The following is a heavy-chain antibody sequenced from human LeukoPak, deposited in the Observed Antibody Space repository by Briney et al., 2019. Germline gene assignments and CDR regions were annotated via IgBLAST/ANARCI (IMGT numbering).Heavy chain of an antibody. D-gene: IGHD5-24*01. CDR3: ARITGYNSGYFHH. J-gene: IGHJ1*01. CDR2: LSYDGSNE. V-gene: IGHV3-30*03. Sequence: GGSLRLSCAASGFPFSSYGMHWVRQAPGKGLEWVAVLSYDGSNEYYADSVKGRFTISRDNSKNTLYLQMNSLRVEDTAVYYCARITGYNSGYFHHWGQGTLVTVSS. CDR1: GFPFSSYG.